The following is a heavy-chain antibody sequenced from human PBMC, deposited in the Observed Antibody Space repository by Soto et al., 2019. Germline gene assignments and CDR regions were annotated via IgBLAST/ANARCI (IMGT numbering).Heavy chain of an antibody. CDR3: AKSLSASPNYCFDY. CDR1: GFPFSSYA. J-gene: IGHJ4*02. CDR2: ISGSGGLT. Sequence: EMQLLVSGGGLVQPGGSLRLSCAASGFPFSSYAMSWVRQAPGKGLEWVSGISGSGGLTYYADSVKGRFTISRDNSKNTLYLQMNSLIADDTAVYYCAKSLSASPNYCFDYWGQGTLVSVSS. V-gene: IGHV3-23*01.